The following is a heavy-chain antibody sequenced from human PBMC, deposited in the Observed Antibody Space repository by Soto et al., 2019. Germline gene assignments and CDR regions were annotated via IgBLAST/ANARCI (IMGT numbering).Heavy chain of an antibody. J-gene: IGHJ4*02. Sequence: GGSLRHSWAASGFTFSSYGMHWVRQATGKGLEWVAVISYDGSNKYYADSVKGRFTISRDNSKNTLYLQMNSLRAEDTAVYYCAKDLDFDWSEVVGYWGQGTLVTVSS. CDR1: GFTFSSYG. CDR2: ISYDGSNK. D-gene: IGHD3-9*01. V-gene: IGHV3-30*18. CDR3: AKDLDFDWSEVVGY.